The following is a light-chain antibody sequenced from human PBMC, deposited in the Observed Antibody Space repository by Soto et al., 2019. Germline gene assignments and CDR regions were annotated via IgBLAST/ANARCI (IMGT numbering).Light chain of an antibody. V-gene: IGLV2-14*01. CDR2: QVA. Sequence: QSALTQPASVSGSPGQSITISCTGTSSDVGGYNYVSWYQQHPGKAPKLILYQVANRPSGVSDRFSGSKSGNTASLTISGLQAEDEADYYCSSYTSINTWVFGGGTQLTVL. J-gene: IGLJ3*02. CDR3: SSYTSINTWV. CDR1: SSDVGGYNY.